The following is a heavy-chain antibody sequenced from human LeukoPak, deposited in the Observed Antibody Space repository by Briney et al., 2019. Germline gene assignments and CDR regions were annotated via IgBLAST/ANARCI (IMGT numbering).Heavy chain of an antibody. J-gene: IGHJ4*02. D-gene: IGHD2-15*01. Sequence: PGRSLRLSCAASGFTISTYGMHWVRQAPGKGLEWVALISYDGSDKYYADSVKGRFTISRDNSKNTLYLQMNSLRAEDTAVYYCARLGGPRDYWGQGTLVTVSS. CDR3: ARLGGPRDY. CDR2: ISYDGSDK. CDR1: GFTISTYG. V-gene: IGHV3-30*03.